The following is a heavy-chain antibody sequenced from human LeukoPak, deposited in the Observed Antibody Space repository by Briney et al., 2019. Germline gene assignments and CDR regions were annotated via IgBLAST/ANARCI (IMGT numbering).Heavy chain of an antibody. CDR2: INSDGSTT. J-gene: IGHJ4*02. V-gene: IGHV3-74*01. D-gene: IGHD5-12*01. CDR3: ARGPSGYHNT. CDR1: GFTFSNYW. Sequence: GGSLRLSCVASGFTFSNYWMHWVRQAPGKGLVWVSRINSDGSTTSYADSVKGRFTISRDNAKNTLYLQMNSLRAEDTAVYYCARGPSGYHNTGGQGTLVTVSS.